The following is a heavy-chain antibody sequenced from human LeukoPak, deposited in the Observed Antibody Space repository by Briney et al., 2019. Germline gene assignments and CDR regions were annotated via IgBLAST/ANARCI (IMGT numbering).Heavy chain of an antibody. CDR1: GFTFSNDA. D-gene: IGHD6-19*01. CDR2: TTFDGSDK. J-gene: IGHJ4*02. CDR3: ARPPHNIAVAGTDVDY. Sequence: HPGGSLRLSCAASGFTFSNDAMHWVRQAPGEGLEWVAVTTFDGSDKYYAYSVKGRFTISRDNDKHSLYLQLNSLRAEETPVYYCARPPHNIAVAGTDVDYWGQRTLVTVSS. V-gene: IGHV3-30*07.